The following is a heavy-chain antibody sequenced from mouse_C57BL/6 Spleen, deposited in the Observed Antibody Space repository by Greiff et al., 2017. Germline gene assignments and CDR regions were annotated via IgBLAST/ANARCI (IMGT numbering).Heavy chain of an antibody. D-gene: IGHD1-1*01. CDR3: ARTGYYYGSSYGEYYFDY. Sequence: VQLQQSDAELVKPGASVKISCKVSGYTFTDHTIHWMKQRPEQGLEWIGYIYPRDGSTKYNEKFKGKATLTADKYSSTAYMQLNSLASEDSAVYFCARTGYYYGSSYGEYYFDYWGQGTTLTVSS. J-gene: IGHJ2*01. CDR2: IYPRDGST. CDR1: GYTFTDHT. V-gene: IGHV1-78*01.